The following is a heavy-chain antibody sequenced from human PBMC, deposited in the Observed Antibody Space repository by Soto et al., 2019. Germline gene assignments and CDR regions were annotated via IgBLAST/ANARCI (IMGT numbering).Heavy chain of an antibody. D-gene: IGHD2-2*01. Sequence: GGSLRLSCEASGFTFSNAWMNWVRQGPGKGLEWLGRIKSKVDGETADYGAATKGRFSISRDDLKNMLYLQMNSLKPDDTAVYYCTTLSYLYYDGMDVWGQGTTVTVSS. V-gene: IGHV3-15*01. CDR2: IKSKVDGETA. CDR1: GFTFSNAW. J-gene: IGHJ6*02. CDR3: TTLSYLYYDGMDV.